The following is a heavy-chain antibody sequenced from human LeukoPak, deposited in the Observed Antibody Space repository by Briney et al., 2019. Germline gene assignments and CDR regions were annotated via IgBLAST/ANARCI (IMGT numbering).Heavy chain of an antibody. D-gene: IGHD6-13*01. CDR1: GYTLTELS. Sequence: GASVKVSCKVSGYTLTELSMHWVRQAPGKGLEWMGGFDPEDGETIYAQKFQGRVTMTEDTSTDTAYMELSSLRSEDTAVYYCATDKGGYSSSWYLDWGQGTLVTVSS. CDR2: FDPEDGET. CDR3: ATDKGGYSSSWYLD. J-gene: IGHJ4*02. V-gene: IGHV1-24*01.